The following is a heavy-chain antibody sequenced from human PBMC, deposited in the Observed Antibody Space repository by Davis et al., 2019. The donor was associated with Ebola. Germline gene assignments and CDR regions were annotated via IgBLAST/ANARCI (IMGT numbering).Heavy chain of an antibody. Sequence: GESLKISCEGTGYTFSSYWIGWVRQMPGKGLEWMGIIYPDDSDTRYSPSFQGQVTISADKSISTAYLQWSSLKASDTAMYYCARRRYCGGDCCYFDYWGQGTLVTVSS. J-gene: IGHJ4*02. CDR2: IYPDDSDT. V-gene: IGHV5-51*01. CDR3: ARRRYCGGDCCYFDY. CDR1: GYTFSSYW. D-gene: IGHD2-21*01.